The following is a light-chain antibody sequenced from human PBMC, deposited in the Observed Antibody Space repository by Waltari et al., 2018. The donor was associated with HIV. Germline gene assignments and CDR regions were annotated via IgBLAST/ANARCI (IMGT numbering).Light chain of an antibody. Sequence: ELVMTQSPATLSVSPGERATLSCRASQSISSNLAWYQQKPGQVPRLLIYGASTRATGIPARFSGSGSWTEFTLTISSLQSEDFAVDYCQQYNAWPLFGQGTKLEIK. CDR3: QQYNAWPL. CDR1: QSISSN. J-gene: IGKJ2*01. V-gene: IGKV3-15*01. CDR2: GAS.